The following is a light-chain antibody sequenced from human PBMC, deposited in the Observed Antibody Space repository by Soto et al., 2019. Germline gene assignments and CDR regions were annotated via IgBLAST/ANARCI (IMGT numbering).Light chain of an antibody. J-gene: IGKJ2*01. CDR3: QQFGGSPYT. V-gene: IGKV3-20*01. CDR2: AAS. CDR1: QSVSSSY. Sequence: EIVLTQSPGTLSLSPGERATLSCRASQSVSSSYLVWYQQKPGRAPRLLLYAASSRATGIPDRFSGSGSGTDFTLTISRLEPEDFAVYYCQQFGGSPYTFGQGTKLEIK.